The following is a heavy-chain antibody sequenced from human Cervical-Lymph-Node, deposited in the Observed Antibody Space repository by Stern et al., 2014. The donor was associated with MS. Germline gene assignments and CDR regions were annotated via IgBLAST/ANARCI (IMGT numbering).Heavy chain of an antibody. V-gene: IGHV5-51*01. CDR2: IYPGDSET. CDR1: GYKFSIYW. J-gene: IGHJ4*02. CDR3: ARQTTAWASDV. Sequence: VQLVQSGAELIRPGESLKISCKGSGYKFSIYWIAWVRQMPGKGLEWMGIIYPGDSETRYSPSFQGQVTMSADKSTSTAYLQWRSLNASDTAMYFCARQTTAWASDVWGQGTLVTVSS. D-gene: IGHD1-14*01.